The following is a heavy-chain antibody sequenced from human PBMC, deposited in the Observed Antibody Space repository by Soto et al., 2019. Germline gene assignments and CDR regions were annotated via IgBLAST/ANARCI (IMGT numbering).Heavy chain of an antibody. Sequence: QEELVESGGGVVQPGRSLRLSCTASGFTFNAFAMHWVRQAPGKGLEWVAVISFDGLNKYYPDSVKGRFVISRANSNNPVWLEMSSVRPEATAVYYSAREDNDHGNLRYKYNMAVWGEGTTVVVST. D-gene: IGHD4-17*01. V-gene: IGHV3-30*03. CDR2: ISFDGLNK. CDR1: GFTFNAFA. J-gene: IGHJ6*01. CDR3: AREDNDHGNLRYKYNMAV.